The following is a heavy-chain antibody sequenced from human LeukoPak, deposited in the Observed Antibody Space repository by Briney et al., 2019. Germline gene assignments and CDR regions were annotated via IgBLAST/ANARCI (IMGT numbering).Heavy chain of an antibody. D-gene: IGHD2-2*01. CDR1: GGSISTYY. CDR2: IHRSGTT. CDR3: GRLNLPAVSGAFDY. Sequence: PSETLSLTCTVSGGSISTYYWSWIRQPAGKGLEWFGRIHRSGTTHYNTSLRSRVTLSIDTSKNHVSLKLSSVTAADPGVDYCGRLNLPAVSGAFDYWGQGTLVTVSS. V-gene: IGHV4-4*07. J-gene: IGHJ4*02.